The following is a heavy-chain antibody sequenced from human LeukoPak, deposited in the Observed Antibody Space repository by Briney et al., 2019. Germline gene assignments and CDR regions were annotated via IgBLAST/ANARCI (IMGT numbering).Heavy chain of an antibody. V-gene: IGHV3-21*01. Sequence: PGGSLRLSCAAPGFTFSSYSMNWVRQAPGKGLEWVSSISSSSSYIYYADSVKGRFTISRDNAKNSLYLQMNSLRAEDTAVYYCAREWELLDYFDYWGQGTLVTVSS. CDR1: GFTFSSYS. CDR2: ISSSSSYI. CDR3: AREWELLDYFDY. D-gene: IGHD1-26*01. J-gene: IGHJ4*02.